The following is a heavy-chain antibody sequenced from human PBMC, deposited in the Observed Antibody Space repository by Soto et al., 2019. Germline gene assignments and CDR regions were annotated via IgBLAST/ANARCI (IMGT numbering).Heavy chain of an antibody. CDR3: AKGLHSSSWPKITHHSYYYMDV. CDR2: ISAGVGST. V-gene: IGHV3-23*01. J-gene: IGHJ6*03. CDR1: GFIFSSYA. Sequence: EVQLLESGGGLVQPGWCLRLYCAASGFIFSSYAMSWVRQAPGQGLEWVSAISAGVGSTYYADSVKGRFTISRDNSKNTLYLQMNSLRAEETAVYYCAKGLHSSSWPKITHHSYYYMDVWGKGTTVTVSS. D-gene: IGHD6-13*01.